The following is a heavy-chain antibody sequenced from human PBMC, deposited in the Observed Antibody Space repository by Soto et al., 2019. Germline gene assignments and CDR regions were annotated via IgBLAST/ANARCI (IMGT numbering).Heavy chain of an antibody. D-gene: IGHD3-3*01. CDR1: GFTFSSYA. V-gene: IGHV3-30-3*01. CDR2: ISYDGSNK. CDR3: ARGLPHYYDFWSGYAD. J-gene: IGHJ4*02. Sequence: GGSLRLSCAASGFTFSSYAMHWVRQAPGKGLEWVAVISYDGSNKYYADSVKGRFTISRDNSKNTLYLQMNSLRAEDTAVYYCARGLPHYYDFWSGYADWGQGTLVTVSS.